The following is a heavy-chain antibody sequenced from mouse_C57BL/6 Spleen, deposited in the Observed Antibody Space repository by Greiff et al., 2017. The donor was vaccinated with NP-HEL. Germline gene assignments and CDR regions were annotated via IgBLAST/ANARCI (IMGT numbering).Heavy chain of an antibody. V-gene: IGHV1-55*01. D-gene: IGHD1-1*01. J-gene: IGHJ2*01. CDR3: ARQIYSYGSSYRVYYFDY. CDR2: IYPGSGST. CDR1: GYTFTSYW. Sequence: QVQLQQPGAELVKPGASVKMSCKASGYTFTSYWITWVKQRPGQGLEWIGDIYPGSGSTNYNEKFKSKATLTVDTSSSTAYMQLSSLTSEDSAVYYCARQIYSYGSSYRVYYFDYWGQGTTLTVSS.